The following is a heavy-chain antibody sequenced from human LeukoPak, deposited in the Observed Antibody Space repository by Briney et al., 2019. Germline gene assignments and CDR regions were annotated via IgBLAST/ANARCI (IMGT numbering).Heavy chain of an antibody. D-gene: IGHD3-9*01. V-gene: IGHV1-69*13. CDR2: IIPIFGTA. CDR1: GGTFSSYA. J-gene: IGHJ3*02. Sequence: SVKVSCKASGGTFSSYAISWVRQAPGQGREWRGGIIPIFGTANYAQEFAGRYTITADESTSTAYMELRSLRSQETAVYYCARDHHYYDILTGEVAVLGAFDIWGQGTMVTASS. CDR3: ARDHHYYDILTGEVAVLGAFDI.